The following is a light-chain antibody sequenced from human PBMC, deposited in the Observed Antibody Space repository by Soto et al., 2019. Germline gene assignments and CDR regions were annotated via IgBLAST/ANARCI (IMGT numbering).Light chain of an antibody. CDR2: GAS. Sequence: EIVLTQSPVTLSLSPGDTATLSCRASQSVGNNFAWFQQKPGQAPRLLIYGASATATGIPGRFSGSGSGTEFTLTISSLQSEDFAVYYCQQYNDWPRTFGQGTKVVIK. V-gene: IGKV3-15*01. CDR1: QSVGNN. J-gene: IGKJ1*01. CDR3: QQYNDWPRT.